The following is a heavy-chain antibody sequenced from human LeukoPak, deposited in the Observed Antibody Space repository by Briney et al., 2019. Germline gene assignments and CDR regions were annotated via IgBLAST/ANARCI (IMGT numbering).Heavy chain of an antibody. D-gene: IGHD3-10*01. Sequence: PSQTLSLTCTVSGGSISSGDYYWSWIRQPPGKGLEWIGYIYHSGSSYYNPSLKSRVTISVDRSRNQFSLKLSSVTAADTAVYYCARADYYVSGSYRSDYWGQGTLVIVSS. J-gene: IGHJ4*02. CDR3: ARADYYVSGSYRSDY. CDR2: IYHSGSS. V-gene: IGHV4-30-2*01. CDR1: GGSISSGDYY.